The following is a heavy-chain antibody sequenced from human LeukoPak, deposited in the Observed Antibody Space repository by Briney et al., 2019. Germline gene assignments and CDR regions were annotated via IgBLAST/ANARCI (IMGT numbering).Heavy chain of an antibody. Sequence: GGSLSLSCVASGFTFSSSCLHWVRQAPGKGLVWVSRNNSDGSSTTYADSVKGRFTISRDNAKNTLYLQMNSLRAEDTAVYCRAIGNYRAAFQHWGQGTLVTVSS. D-gene: IGHD1-7*01. CDR3: AIGNYRAAFQH. CDR1: GFTFSSSC. V-gene: IGHV3-74*01. CDR2: NNSDGSST. J-gene: IGHJ1*01.